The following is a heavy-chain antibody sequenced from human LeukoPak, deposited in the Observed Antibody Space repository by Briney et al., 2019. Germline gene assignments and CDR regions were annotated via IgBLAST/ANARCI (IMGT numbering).Heavy chain of an antibody. D-gene: IGHD2-2*01. CDR3: ARRVVPAARPFDY. CDR2: INHSGST. V-gene: IGHV4-34*01. Sequence: SETLSLTCAVYGGSFSGYYWSWIRQPPGKGLEWIGEINHSGSTNYNPSLKSRVTISVDTSKNQFSLKLSSVTAADTAVYYCARRVVPAARPFDYWGQGTLVTVSS. J-gene: IGHJ4*02. CDR1: GGSFSGYY.